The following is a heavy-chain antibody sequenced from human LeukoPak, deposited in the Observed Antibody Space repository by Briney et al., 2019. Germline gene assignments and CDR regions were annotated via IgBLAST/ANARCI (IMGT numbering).Heavy chain of an antibody. CDR2: INHSGST. J-gene: IGHJ6*03. Sequence: PSETLSLTCAVYGGSFSGYYWSWIRQPPGKGLEWIGEINHSGSTNYNPSLKSRVTISVDTSKNQFSLKLSSVTAADTAVYYCARESRHLEWLLDYYYYYMDVWGKGATVTVSS. D-gene: IGHD3-3*01. CDR3: ARESRHLEWLLDYYYYYMDV. CDR1: GGSFSGYY. V-gene: IGHV4-34*01.